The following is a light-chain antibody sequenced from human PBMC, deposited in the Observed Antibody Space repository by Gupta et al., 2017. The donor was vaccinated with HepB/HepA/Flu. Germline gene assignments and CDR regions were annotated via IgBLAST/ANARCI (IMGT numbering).Light chain of an antibody. Sequence: EIVLTQSPATLSLSPGERATLSCRASQSVGSYLAWYQQKPGQAPRLLIYDASNRATGIPARFSGSGSGTDFTLTISRLEPEDFAVYYCQQRSNWPRHPITFGQGTRLEIK. CDR1: QSVGSY. V-gene: IGKV3-11*01. J-gene: IGKJ5*01. CDR2: DAS. CDR3: QQRSNWPRHPIT.